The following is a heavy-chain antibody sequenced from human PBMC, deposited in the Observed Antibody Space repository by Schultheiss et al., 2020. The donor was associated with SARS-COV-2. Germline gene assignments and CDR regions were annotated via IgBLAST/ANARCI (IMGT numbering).Heavy chain of an antibody. CDR1: GFTFSDYA. Sequence: GGSLRLSCAGSGFTFSDYAMHWVRQAPGKGLEWVALISYNGIKYYTDSVKGRFTISRDDSRNTLDLQMDSLRSDDAAVYHCAAAPRGNFSRFDYWGLGTLVTVAS. CDR3: AAAPRGNFSRFDY. V-gene: IGHV3-30*04. D-gene: IGHD1-1*01. CDR2: ISYNGIK. J-gene: IGHJ4*01.